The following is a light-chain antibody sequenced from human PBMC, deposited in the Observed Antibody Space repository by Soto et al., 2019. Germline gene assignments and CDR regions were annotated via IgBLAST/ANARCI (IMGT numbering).Light chain of an antibody. CDR2: GAS. V-gene: IGKV1-39*01. Sequence: DIQMTQSPSSLSASIGDRVTLTCRASQSITTYLNWYQQKPGTAPKLLIYGASRLHSGVPSRFSGSGSGSDFTLTISDLQPEDFATYYCQQSSSTPRTIGQWTKVDIK. CDR1: QSITTY. J-gene: IGKJ1*01. CDR3: QQSSSTPRT.